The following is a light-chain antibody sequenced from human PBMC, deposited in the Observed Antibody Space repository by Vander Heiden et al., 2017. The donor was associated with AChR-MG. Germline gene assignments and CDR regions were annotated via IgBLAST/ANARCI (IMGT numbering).Light chain of an antibody. CDR1: RLGDKY. CDR3: QAWHSGVV. CDR2: QDN. J-gene: IGLJ2*01. V-gene: IGLV3-1*01. Sequence: SYELTQPPSVSVSPGQTASITCSGDRLGDKYVYWYQQKPGQSPVVVIYQDNKRPSGIPERFSGSNSGNTATLTISGTQAMDEADYYCQAWHSGVVFGGGTKLTVL.